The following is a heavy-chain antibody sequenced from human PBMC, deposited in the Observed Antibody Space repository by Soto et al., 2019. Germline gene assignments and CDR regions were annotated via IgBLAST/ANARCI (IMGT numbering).Heavy chain of an antibody. V-gene: IGHV3-64*01. D-gene: IGHD2-2*01. CDR2: INNNGRST. Sequence: EVQLVESGGGLVQPGGSLRLSCAASGFTISSYAMHWVRQAPGKGLEFVSAINNNGRSTYYANSVKGRFTISRDDSKNTLYLQMGSLRAEDMAVYYCARDRYCTSTSCYELGGLDYWGQGTLVTVSS. CDR1: GFTISSYA. J-gene: IGHJ4*02. CDR3: ARDRYCTSTSCYELGGLDY.